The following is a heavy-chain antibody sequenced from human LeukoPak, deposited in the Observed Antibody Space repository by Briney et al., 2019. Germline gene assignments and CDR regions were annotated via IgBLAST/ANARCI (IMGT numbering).Heavy chain of an antibody. Sequence: GGSLRLSCKASGFTFINAYMTRVRQAPGKGLEWVGRIQTKTDGGAADYAAPVKGRFTISRDDSQNTVYLQMNSLTIEDTGVYYCTRPLGGIDIFDYWGQGALVSVSS. D-gene: IGHD2-15*01. J-gene: IGHJ4*02. CDR1: GFTFINAY. CDR3: TRPLGGIDIFDY. CDR2: IQTKTDGGAA. V-gene: IGHV3-15*01.